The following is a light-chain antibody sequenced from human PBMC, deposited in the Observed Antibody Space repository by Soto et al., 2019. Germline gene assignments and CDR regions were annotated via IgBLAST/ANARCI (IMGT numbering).Light chain of an antibody. J-gene: IGKJ2*01. CDR1: QSVSSY. CDR2: DVS. CDR3: QHYQTSPYT. Sequence: EIVLTQSPATLSLSPGERATLSCRASQSVSSYLAWYQQKPGQAPRLLMYDVSNRATGIPASFSGSGSGTDFTLTISRVEPEDRGVYYCQHYQTSPYTFGQGTQL. V-gene: IGKV3-11*01.